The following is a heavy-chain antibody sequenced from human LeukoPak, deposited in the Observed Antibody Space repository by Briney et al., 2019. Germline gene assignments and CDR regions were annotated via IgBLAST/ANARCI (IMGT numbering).Heavy chain of an antibody. J-gene: IGHJ3*02. Sequence: GGSLRLSCAASGFTVSSNYMSWVRQAPGKGLEWVSVIYSGGSTYYADSVKGRSTISRDNSKNTLYLQMNSLRAEDTAVYYCARGTAFPYYYDSSGYPPRDAFDIWGQGTMVTVSS. CDR2: IYSGGST. D-gene: IGHD3-22*01. CDR3: ARGTAFPYYYDSSGYPPRDAFDI. V-gene: IGHV3-66*01. CDR1: GFTVSSNY.